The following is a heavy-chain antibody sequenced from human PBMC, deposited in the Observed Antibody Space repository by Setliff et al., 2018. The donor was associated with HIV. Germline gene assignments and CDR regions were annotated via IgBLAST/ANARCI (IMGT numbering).Heavy chain of an antibody. Sequence: LSLTCTVSGGSISSYYWSWIRQPPGKGLEWIGYIYYSGTTNYNPSLKSRVTISVDTSKNQFSLKLSSVTAADTAVYYCARHWYSSSWYHVFDIWGQGTMVTVSS. CDR3: ARHWYSSSWYHVFDI. CDR1: GGSISSYY. J-gene: IGHJ3*02. CDR2: IYYSGTT. V-gene: IGHV4-59*08. D-gene: IGHD6-13*01.